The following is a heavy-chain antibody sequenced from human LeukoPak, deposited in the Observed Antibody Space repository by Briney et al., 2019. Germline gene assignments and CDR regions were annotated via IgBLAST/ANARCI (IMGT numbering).Heavy chain of an antibody. J-gene: IGHJ5*02. CDR3: ARHVRARRYCTNGVCYRWFDP. Sequence: SETLSLTCAVSGYSISSGYYWGWIRQPPGKGLEWIGSIYHSGSTYYNPSLKSRVTISVDTSKNQFSLKLSSVTAADTPVYYCARHVRARRYCTNGVCYRWFDPWGQGTLVTVSX. CDR1: GYSISSGYY. CDR2: IYHSGST. V-gene: IGHV4-38-2*01. D-gene: IGHD2-8*01.